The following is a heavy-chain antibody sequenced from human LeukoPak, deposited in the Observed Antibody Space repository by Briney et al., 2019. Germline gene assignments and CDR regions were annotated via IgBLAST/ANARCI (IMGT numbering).Heavy chain of an antibody. V-gene: IGHV4-59*01. CDR3: AAGAGVIVAFDI. CDR2: IYYSGST. J-gene: IGHJ3*02. D-gene: IGHD6-19*01. CDR1: GGSISSYY. Sequence: SETLSLTCTVSGGSISSYYWGWIRQPPGKGLEWIGYIYYSGSTNYNPSLKSRVTISVDTSKNQFSLKLSSVTAADTAVYYCAAGAGVIVAFDIWGQGTMVTVSS.